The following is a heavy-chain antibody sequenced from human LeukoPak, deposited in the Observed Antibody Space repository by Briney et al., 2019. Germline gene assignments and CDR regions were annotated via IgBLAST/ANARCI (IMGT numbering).Heavy chain of an antibody. CDR1: GGSFSGYY. D-gene: IGHD6-19*01. J-gene: IGHJ6*03. CDR2: INHSGST. CDR3: ARVGGLYSSGWDLGYYYYYMDV. Sequence: SETLSLTCAVYGGSFSGYYWSWIRQPPGKGLEWIGEINHSGSTNYNPSLKSRVTISVDTSKNQFSLKLSSVTAADTAVYYCARVGGLYSSGWDLGYYYYYMDVWGKGTTVTVSS. V-gene: IGHV4-34*01.